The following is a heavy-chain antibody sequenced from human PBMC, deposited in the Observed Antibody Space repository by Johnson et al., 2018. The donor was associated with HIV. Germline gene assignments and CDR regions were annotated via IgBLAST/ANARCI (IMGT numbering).Heavy chain of an antibody. Sequence: EVQLVESGGGLVQPGGSLRLSCAASGFTVSRYYMSWVRQAPGKGLEWVAVIYSDGSISYADSVKGRCPISRENSKNTLYLQMNSLRAEETAVYYCARVTPQRGGNDAFDIWGQGTMVTVSS. V-gene: IGHV3-66*01. D-gene: IGHD3-16*01. CDR2: IYSDGSI. CDR1: GFTVSRYY. CDR3: ARVTPQRGGNDAFDI. J-gene: IGHJ3*02.